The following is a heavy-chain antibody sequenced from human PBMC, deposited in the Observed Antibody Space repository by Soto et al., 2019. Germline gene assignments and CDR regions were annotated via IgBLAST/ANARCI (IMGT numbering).Heavy chain of an antibody. CDR2: IIPILGIA. CDR3: ATFRPPLLYYYYGMDV. CDR1: GGTFRSYT. V-gene: IGHV1-69*02. D-gene: IGHD1-26*01. Sequence: ASVKVSCKASGGTFRSYTISWVRQAPGQGLEWMGRIIPILGIANYAQKFQGRVTITADKSTSTAYMELSSLRSEDTAVYYCATFRPPLLYYYYGMDVWGQGTTVTVSS. J-gene: IGHJ6*02.